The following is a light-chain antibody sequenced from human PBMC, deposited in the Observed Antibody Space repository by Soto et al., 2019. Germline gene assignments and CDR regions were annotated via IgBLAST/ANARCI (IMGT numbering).Light chain of an antibody. V-gene: IGLV2-23*01. CDR2: EGS. CDR1: SSDVGSYNL. J-gene: IGLJ1*01. Sequence: QSVLTQPASVSGSPGQSITISCTGTSSDVGSYNLVSWYQQHPGKAPKLMIYEGSKRPSGVSNRFSGSKSDNTASLTISGLQAEDEADYYCCSYAGNSLYVFGTGTKVTVL. CDR3: CSYAGNSLYV.